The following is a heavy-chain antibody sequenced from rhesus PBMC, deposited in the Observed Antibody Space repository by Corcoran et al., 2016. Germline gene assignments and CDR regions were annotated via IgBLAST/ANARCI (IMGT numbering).Heavy chain of an antibody. Sequence: QVQLQESGPGLLKPSETLSLTCAVSGVCFSGDYAWVWLRQPPGRGLVWIGSIYSRRGGNTDYNPSLKSRASISTDTSKNQFSLKLNSVTAADTAVYYCARHGIVKVITAFFDYWGQGSWSPSPQ. CDR3: ARHGIVKVITAFFDY. V-gene: IGHV4-76*01. CDR2: IYSRRGGNT. D-gene: IGHD2-15*01. J-gene: IGHJ4*01. CDR1: GVCFSGDYA.